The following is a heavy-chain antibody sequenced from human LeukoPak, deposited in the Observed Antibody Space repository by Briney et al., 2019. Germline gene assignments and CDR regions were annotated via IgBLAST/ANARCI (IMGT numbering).Heavy chain of an antibody. V-gene: IGHV3-7*05. CDR1: GFTFSSYW. Sequence: GGSLRLSCAASGFTFSSYWMSWVRQAPGKGLEWVANIKQDGSEKYYVDSVKGRFTISRDNAKNPLYLQMNSLRAEDTAVYYCARDMEGGQHDYWGQGTLVTVSS. D-gene: IGHD6-13*01. CDR3: ARDMEGGQHDY. J-gene: IGHJ4*02. CDR2: IKQDGSEK.